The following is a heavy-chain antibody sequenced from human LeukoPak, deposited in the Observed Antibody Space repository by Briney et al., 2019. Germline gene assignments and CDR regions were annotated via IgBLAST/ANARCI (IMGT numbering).Heavy chain of an antibody. J-gene: IGHJ4*02. V-gene: IGHV4-34*01. CDR1: GGSFSGYY. CDR3: ARDYYGSGSLDY. Sequence: PPETLSLTCAVYGGSFSGYYWSWIRQPPGKGLEWIGEINHSGSTNYNPSLKSRVTISVDTSKNQFSLKLSSVTAADTAVYYCARDYYGSGSLDYWGQGTLVTVSS. D-gene: IGHD3-10*01. CDR2: INHSGST.